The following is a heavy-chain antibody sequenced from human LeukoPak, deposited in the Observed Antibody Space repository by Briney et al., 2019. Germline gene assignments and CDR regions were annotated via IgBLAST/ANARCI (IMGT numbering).Heavy chain of an antibody. CDR2: ISYDGSTK. V-gene: IGHV3-30*04. Sequence: PGGSLRLSCAASGFTFSSSAMHWVRQAPGKGLEWVAIISYDGSTKYYADSVKGRFMISRDNSKSTLYLQINSLRAEDTAVYYCRSGTDTFDYWGQGTLVTVPS. CDR1: GFTFSSSA. CDR3: RSGTDTFDY. D-gene: IGHD3-10*01. J-gene: IGHJ4*02.